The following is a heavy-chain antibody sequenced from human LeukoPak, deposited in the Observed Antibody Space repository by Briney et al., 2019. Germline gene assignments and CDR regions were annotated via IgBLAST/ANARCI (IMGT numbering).Heavy chain of an antibody. V-gene: IGHV4-38-2*01. Sequence: PSETLSLTCAVSGYSISSAYYRGWIRQPPGKGVEWLGSIYHSGTTYYKPSLKSRVTILLDTSKNQFSLKLSSVTAADTAVYYCAGTLGGVPAASVDWFDPWGQGTLVTVSS. CDR1: GYSISSAYY. CDR2: IYHSGTT. D-gene: IGHD2-2*01. J-gene: IGHJ5*02. CDR3: AGTLGGVPAASVDWFDP.